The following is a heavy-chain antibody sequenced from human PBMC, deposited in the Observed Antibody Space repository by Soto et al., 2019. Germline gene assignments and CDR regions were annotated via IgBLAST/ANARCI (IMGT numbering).Heavy chain of an antibody. J-gene: IGHJ4*02. CDR3: TRHVFAQSSGWTDY. D-gene: IGHD6-19*01. Sequence: PGGSLRLSCAASGFTFSGSAMHWVRQASGKGLEWVGRIRSKANSYATAYAASVKGRFTISRDDSKNTAYLQMNSLKTEDTAVYYCTRHVFAQSSGWTDYWGQGTLVTVSS. V-gene: IGHV3-73*01. CDR2: IRSKANSYAT. CDR1: GFTFSGSA.